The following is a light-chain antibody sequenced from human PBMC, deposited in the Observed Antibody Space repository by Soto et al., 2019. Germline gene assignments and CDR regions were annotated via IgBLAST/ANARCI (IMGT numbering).Light chain of an antibody. J-gene: IGLJ1*01. CDR3: LSYDARLSAYV. CDR2: ANS. CDR1: SFNIGANYD. Sequence: QSVLTQPPSVSGAPGQGVTISCTGSSFNIGANYDVHWYQHLPGTGPKLLIYANSFRPSGVPDRVSASKSGSSASLAITGLQAEDEADYYCLSYDARLSAYVFGTGTKLTVL. V-gene: IGLV1-40*01.